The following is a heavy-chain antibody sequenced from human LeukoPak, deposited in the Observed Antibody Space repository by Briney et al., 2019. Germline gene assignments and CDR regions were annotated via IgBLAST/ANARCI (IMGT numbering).Heavy chain of an antibody. Sequence: ASVKVSCKASGYTFTSNYIHWVRQAPGQGLEWMGMIYPRDGSTSYAQKFQGRVTITADESTSTAYMELSSLRSEDTAVYYCARGHSSSSFGYNWFDPWGQGTLVTVSS. J-gene: IGHJ5*02. CDR3: ARGHSSSSFGYNWFDP. D-gene: IGHD6-6*01. V-gene: IGHV1-46*01. CDR2: IYPRDGST. CDR1: GYTFTSNY.